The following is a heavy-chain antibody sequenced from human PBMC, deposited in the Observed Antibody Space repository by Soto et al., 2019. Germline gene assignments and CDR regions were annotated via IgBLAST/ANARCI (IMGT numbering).Heavy chain of an antibody. CDR2: INPSGGST. D-gene: IGHD1-26*01. J-gene: IGHJ4*02. CDR1: GYTFTSYY. V-gene: IGHV1-46*03. CDR3: ASGLVGATTAFSY. Sequence: QVQLVQSGAEVKKPGASVKVSCKASGYTFTSYYMHWVRQAPGQELERMGIINPSGGSTSYAQKFQGRVTMTRDTSMSTVYMELSSLSSEDTAVYYFASGLVGATTAFSYWGQGTLVTVSS.